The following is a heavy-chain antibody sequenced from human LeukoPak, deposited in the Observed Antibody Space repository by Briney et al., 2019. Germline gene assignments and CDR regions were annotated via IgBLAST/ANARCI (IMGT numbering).Heavy chain of an antibody. V-gene: IGHV4-34*01. J-gene: IGHJ4*02. Sequence: SETLSLTCAVYGGSFSGYYWSWIRQPPGKGLEWLGEINHSGSTNYNPSLKSRVPISVDTSKNQFSRKLSSVTAADTAVYYCARGRNYYGSGSYPRKYYFDYWGQGTLVTVSS. CDR1: GGSFSGYY. D-gene: IGHD3-10*01. CDR3: ARGRNYYGSGSYPRKYYFDY. CDR2: INHSGST.